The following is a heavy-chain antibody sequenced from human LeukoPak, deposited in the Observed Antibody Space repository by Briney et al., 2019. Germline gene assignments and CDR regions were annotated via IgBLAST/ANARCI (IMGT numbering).Heavy chain of an antibody. Sequence: GGSLRLSCAASGFPFNRHAMSWVRQAPGKGLEWFSAISGGGGSTYYGDSVKGRFNISRDNAKNSLYLQMNSLRAEDTAVYYCARGPVVPVSNWFDPWGQGTLVTVSS. CDR3: ARGPVVPVSNWFDP. CDR1: GFPFNRHA. V-gene: IGHV3-23*01. D-gene: IGHD2-2*01. CDR2: ISGGGGST. J-gene: IGHJ5*02.